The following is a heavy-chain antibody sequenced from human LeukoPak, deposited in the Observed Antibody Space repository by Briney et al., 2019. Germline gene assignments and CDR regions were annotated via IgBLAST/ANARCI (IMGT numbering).Heavy chain of an antibody. D-gene: IGHD3-10*01. J-gene: IGHJ6*03. CDR2: INPNSGGT. CDR3: ARGVYRFYGSGSYYSPYTYYHYMDV. Sequence: ASVKVSCKASGYTFTGYYMHWVRQAPGQGLEWMGWINPNSGGTNYAQKFQGRVTMTRDTSISTAYMELSRLRSDDTAVYYCARGVYRFYGSGSYYSPYTYYHYMDVWGKGTTVTISS. CDR1: GYTFTGYY. V-gene: IGHV1-2*02.